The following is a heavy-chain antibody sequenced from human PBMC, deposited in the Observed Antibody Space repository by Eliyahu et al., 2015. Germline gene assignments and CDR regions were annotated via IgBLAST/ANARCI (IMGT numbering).Heavy chain of an antibody. CDR2: INXSGST. Sequence: QVQLQQWGAGLLKPSETLSLTCAVYGXSFSXYXXXWIXQPPGKGLEWIGEINXSGSTNYNPSLKSRVTISVDTSKNQFSLKLSSVTAADTAVYYCARGISSYCSSTSCYVGDWFDPWGQGTLVTVSS. J-gene: IGHJ5*02. D-gene: IGHD2-2*01. V-gene: IGHV4-34*01. CDR1: GXSFSXYX. CDR3: ARGISSYCSSTSCYVGDWFDP.